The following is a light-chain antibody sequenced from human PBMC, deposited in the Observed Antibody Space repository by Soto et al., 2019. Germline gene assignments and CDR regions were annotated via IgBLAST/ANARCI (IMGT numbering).Light chain of an antibody. V-gene: IGKV3-20*01. CDR2: ATS. CDR3: HLYGTSPRT. Sequence: EIVLTQSPDTLSLSPGERATLSCRASQSISSNFLAWYQQKPGQAPRLLIYATSSRATGIPDRFSGSGSGTDFTLTISRLEPEDFAVYYCHLYGTSPRTFGQGTKVDIK. J-gene: IGKJ1*01. CDR1: QSISSNF.